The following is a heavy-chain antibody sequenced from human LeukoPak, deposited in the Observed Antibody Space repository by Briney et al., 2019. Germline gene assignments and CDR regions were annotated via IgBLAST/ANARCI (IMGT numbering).Heavy chain of an antibody. CDR1: GGSISSYY. CDR3: ASSSSWPFDY. CDR2: IYTSGST. D-gene: IGHD6-13*01. V-gene: IGHV4-4*07. Sequence: SETLTLTCTVSGGSISSYYWSWLRQPAGKGLEWIGRIYTSGSTNYNPSLKSRVPTSVDTSKDQFSLKLSSVTAADTAVYYCASSSSWPFDYWGQGTLVTVSS. J-gene: IGHJ4*02.